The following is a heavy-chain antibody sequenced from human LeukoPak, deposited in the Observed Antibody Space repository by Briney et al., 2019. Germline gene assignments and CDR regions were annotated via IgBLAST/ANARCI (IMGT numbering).Heavy chain of an antibody. CDR1: GFTFSDYS. V-gene: IGHV3-23*01. CDR2: ISPAGDST. J-gene: IGHJ4*02. D-gene: IGHD2-2*01. Sequence: PRGSLRLSCTASGFTFSDYSMSWVRQAPGAGLEWVSAISPAGDSTTDADSVKGRFTISRDNSKSTLYLQMNGLTAEDTALYYCARRLVTAGITDFFDSWGQDTLVSVSS. CDR3: ARRLVTAGITDFFDS.